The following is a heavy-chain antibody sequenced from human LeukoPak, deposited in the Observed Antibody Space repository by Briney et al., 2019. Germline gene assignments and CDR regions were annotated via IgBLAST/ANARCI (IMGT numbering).Heavy chain of an antibody. Sequence: PGGSLRLSCAASGFTFSSYSMNWVRQAPGKGLEWVSSISSSSSYIYYADSVKGRFTISRDNAKNSLYLQMNSLRAEDTAVYYCARDQIFGVVIINPVDYWGQGTLVTVSS. CDR1: GFTFSSYS. J-gene: IGHJ4*02. V-gene: IGHV3-21*01. D-gene: IGHD3-3*01. CDR2: ISSSSSYI. CDR3: ARDQIFGVVIINPVDY.